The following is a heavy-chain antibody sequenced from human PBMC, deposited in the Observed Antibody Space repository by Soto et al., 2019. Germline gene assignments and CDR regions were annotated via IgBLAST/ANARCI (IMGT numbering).Heavy chain of an antibody. V-gene: IGHV3-23*01. J-gene: IGHJ5*02. CDR2: ISNSGGST. D-gene: IGHD1-1*01. CDR3: AKDLEKWLVQLGGLDT. CDR1: GFTLSSYF. Sequence: EVQLLESGGGMVQPGGSLRLSCVASGFTLSSYFMTWVRQAPGKGLEWVSAISNSGGSTHYADSVKGRFTISRDNSHNTLYLQMNNLRAEDTARYYCAKDLEKWLVQLGGLDTWGQGAQVTVSS.